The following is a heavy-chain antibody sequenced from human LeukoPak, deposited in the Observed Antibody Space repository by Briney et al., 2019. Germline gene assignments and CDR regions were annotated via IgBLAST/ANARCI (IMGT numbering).Heavy chain of an antibody. CDR2: ISSSGSTI. CDR3: ARVHVVVVAATPTDAFDI. D-gene: IGHD2-15*01. J-gene: IGHJ3*02. Sequence: GGSLRLSCAASGFTFSSYEMNWVRQAPGKGLEWVSYISSSGSTIYYADSVKGRFTISRDDAKNSLYLHMNSLRAVVTAVYYCARVHVVVVAATPTDAFDIWGQGTMVTVSS. CDR1: GFTFSSYE. V-gene: IGHV3-48*03.